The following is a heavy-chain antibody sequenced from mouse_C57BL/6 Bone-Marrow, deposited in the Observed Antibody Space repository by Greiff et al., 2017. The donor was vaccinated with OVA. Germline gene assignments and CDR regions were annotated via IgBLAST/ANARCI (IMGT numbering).Heavy chain of an antibody. CDR2: INPSSGYT. J-gene: IGHJ2*01. D-gene: IGHD1-1*01. CDR1: GYTFTSYW. CDR3: ARGLYYYGSSPPDY. Sequence: VKVVESGAELAKPGASVKLSCKASGYTFTSYWMHWVKQRPGQGLEWIGYINPSSGYTKYNQKFKDKATLTAAKSSSTAYMQLISLTYEDSAVYYCARGLYYYGSSPPDYWGQGTTLTVSS. V-gene: IGHV1-7*01.